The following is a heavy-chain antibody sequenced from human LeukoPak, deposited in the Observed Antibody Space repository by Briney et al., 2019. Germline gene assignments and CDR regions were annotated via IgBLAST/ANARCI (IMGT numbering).Heavy chain of an antibody. J-gene: IGHJ4*02. CDR3: ARSGSSYSSYFDY. V-gene: IGHV3-23*01. CDR2: LSGSGGGT. D-gene: IGHD2-21*01. CDR1: GITLSNYG. Sequence: GGSLRLSCAVSGITLSNYGMSWVRQAPGKGLEWVAGLSGSGGGTNYADSVQGRFTISRDNPKNTLYLQMNSLRAEDTAVYYCARSGSSYSSYFDYWGQGTLVTVSS.